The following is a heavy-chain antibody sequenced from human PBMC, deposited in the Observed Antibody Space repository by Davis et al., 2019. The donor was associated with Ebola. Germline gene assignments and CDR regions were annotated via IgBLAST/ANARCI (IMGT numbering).Heavy chain of an antibody. Sequence: AASVKVSCKASGYTFTSYDINWVRQATGQGLEWMGWMNPNSGNTGYAQKFQGRVTMTRNTSISTAYMELSSLRSEDTAVYYCARAGFYYESSDYYEYPTWFDPWGQGTLVTVSS. V-gene: IGHV1-8*01. CDR3: ARAGFYYESSDYYEYPTWFDP. CDR1: GYTFTSYD. CDR2: MNPNSGNT. J-gene: IGHJ5*02. D-gene: IGHD3-22*01.